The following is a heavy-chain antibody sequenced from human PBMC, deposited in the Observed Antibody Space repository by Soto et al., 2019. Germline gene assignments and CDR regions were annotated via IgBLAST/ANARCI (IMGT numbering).Heavy chain of an antibody. D-gene: IGHD3-3*01. CDR3: AKDPSTYYDFWSGYWVYYGMDV. J-gene: IGHJ6*02. CDR2: ISGSGGST. Sequence: VGSLRLSCAASGFTFSSYAMSWVRQAPGKGLEWVSAISGSGGSTYYADSVKGRFTISRDNSKNTLYLQMNSLRAEDTAVYYCAKDPSTYYDFWSGYWVYYGMDVWGQGTTVTVSS. CDR1: GFTFSSYA. V-gene: IGHV3-23*01.